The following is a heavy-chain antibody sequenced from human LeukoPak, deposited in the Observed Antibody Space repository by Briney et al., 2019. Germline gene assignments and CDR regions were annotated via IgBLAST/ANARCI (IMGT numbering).Heavy chain of an antibody. V-gene: IGHV3-33*01. CDR3: ARHNSSPLYFDY. CDR1: GFTFSSYG. D-gene: IGHD6-13*01. Sequence: GGSLRLSCAASGFTFSSYGMHWVRQAPGKGLEWVAVIWYDGSNKYYADSVKGRFTISRDNSKNTLYLQMNSLRAGDTAVYYCARHNSSPLYFDYWGQGTLVTVSS. J-gene: IGHJ4*02. CDR2: IWYDGSNK.